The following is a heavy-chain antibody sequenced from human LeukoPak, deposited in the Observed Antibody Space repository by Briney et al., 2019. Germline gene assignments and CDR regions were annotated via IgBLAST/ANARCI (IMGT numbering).Heavy chain of an antibody. CDR2: ISASAAMT. Sequence: GGSLRLSCAASGFTFNNYVMTWVRQAPGKGLEWVSSISASAAMTYYADSVKGRFTISRDNSKNTLYLQMNSLRAEDTAVYYCAKDWDYDTAERDYWGQGTLVTVSS. CDR3: AKDWDYDTAERDY. CDR1: GFTFNNYV. V-gene: IGHV3-23*01. D-gene: IGHD3-22*01. J-gene: IGHJ4*02.